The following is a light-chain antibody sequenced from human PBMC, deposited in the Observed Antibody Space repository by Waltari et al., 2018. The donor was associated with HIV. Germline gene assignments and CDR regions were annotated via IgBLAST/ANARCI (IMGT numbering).Light chain of an antibody. CDR2: DNN. V-gene: IGLV1-40*01. CDR1: SSNIGAGYD. Sequence: QSVVTQPPSVSGAPGQRITITCSGSSSNIGAGYDVNWYQQLPGTAPKVIIYDNNKRPSGVPDRFSGSKSGTSASLAITGLQAEYEAEYYCQSYDTSLSAVVFGGGTTLTVL. CDR3: QSYDTSLSAVV. J-gene: IGLJ3*02.